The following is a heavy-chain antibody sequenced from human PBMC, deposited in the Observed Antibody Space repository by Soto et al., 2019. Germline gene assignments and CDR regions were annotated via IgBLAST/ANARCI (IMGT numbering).Heavy chain of an antibody. J-gene: IGHJ5*02. CDR3: SSAMVVTQNWFDP. V-gene: IGHV4-39*07. CDR1: GGSISSSSYY. CDR2: IYYSGST. Sequence: SETLSLTCTVSGGSISSSSYYWGWIRQPPGKGLEWIGSIYYSGSTYYNPSLKSRVTISVDTSKNQFSLKLSSVTAADTAVYYCSSAMVVTQNWFDPWGQGTLVTVSS. D-gene: IGHD2-21*02.